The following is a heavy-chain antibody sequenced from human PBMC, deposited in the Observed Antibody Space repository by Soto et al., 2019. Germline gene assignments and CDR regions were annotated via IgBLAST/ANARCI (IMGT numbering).Heavy chain of an antibody. D-gene: IGHD4-17*01. CDR1: GYTFTSYY. V-gene: IGHV1-46*03. CDR3: ASIQTTVTTSDY. CDR2: INPSGGST. Sequence: GASVKVSCKASGYTFTSYYMHWVRQAPGQGLEWMGIINPSGGSTSYAQKFQGRVTITRDTSTSTVYMELSSPRSEDTAVYYCASIQTTVTTSDYWGQGTLVTVSS. J-gene: IGHJ4*02.